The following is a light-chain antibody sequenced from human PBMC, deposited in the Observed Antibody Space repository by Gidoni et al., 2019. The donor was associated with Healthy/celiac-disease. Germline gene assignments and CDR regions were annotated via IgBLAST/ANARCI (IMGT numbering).Light chain of an antibody. CDR1: QSVSSSY. Sequence: EIVLTQSPGTLSLSTGERATLSCRASQSVSSSYLAWYQQKPGQAPRLLIYGASSRATGIPDRFSGSGSGTDFTLTISRLEPEDFAVYYCQQYGSSPLTFXGXTKVDIK. CDR2: GAS. CDR3: QQYGSSPLT. V-gene: IGKV3-20*01. J-gene: IGKJ4*01.